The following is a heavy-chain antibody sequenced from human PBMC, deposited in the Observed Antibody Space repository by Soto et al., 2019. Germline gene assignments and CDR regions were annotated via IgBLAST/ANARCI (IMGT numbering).Heavy chain of an antibody. CDR1: SASLSSSTYY. Sequence: SETLSLTCSVSSASLSSSTYYWSWIRQPPGRGPEWIGSIYYSGNTYYKPFLKSRVSISIDTSRNQFSLKLTSVTAADTGVYYCASSSPFHYWGPGILVTVPQ. J-gene: IGHJ4*02. V-gene: IGHV4-39*01. CDR2: IYYSGNT. CDR3: ASSSPFHY. D-gene: IGHD6-6*01.